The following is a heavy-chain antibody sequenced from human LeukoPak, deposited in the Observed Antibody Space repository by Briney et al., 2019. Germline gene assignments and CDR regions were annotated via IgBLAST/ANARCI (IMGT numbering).Heavy chain of an antibody. CDR3: AREGYDSNGYHYYYYGMDV. J-gene: IGHJ6*02. Sequence: ASVKVSCKDSGYTFTGYYMHWVRQAPGQGLEWMGWINPNSGGTNYAQKFQGRVTMTRDTSINTAYMELTRLTSDDTAVYHCAREGYDSNGYHYYYYGMDVWGQGTTVTVSS. D-gene: IGHD3-22*01. V-gene: IGHV1-2*02. CDR1: GYTFTGYY. CDR2: INPNSGGT.